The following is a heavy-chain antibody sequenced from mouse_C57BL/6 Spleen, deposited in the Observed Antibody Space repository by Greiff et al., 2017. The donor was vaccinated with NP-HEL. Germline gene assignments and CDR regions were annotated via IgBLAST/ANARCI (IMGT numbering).Heavy chain of an antibody. CDR1: GFSLTSYG. V-gene: IGHV2-2*01. Sequence: QVQLKASGPGLVQPSQSLSITCTVSGFSLTSYGVHWVRQSPGKGLEWLGVIWSGGSTDYNAAFISRLSISKDNSKSQVFFKMNSLQADDTAIYYCARNPLITTVVATRYFDVWGTGTTVTVSS. CDR2: IWSGGST. CDR3: ARNPLITTVVATRYFDV. J-gene: IGHJ1*03. D-gene: IGHD1-1*01.